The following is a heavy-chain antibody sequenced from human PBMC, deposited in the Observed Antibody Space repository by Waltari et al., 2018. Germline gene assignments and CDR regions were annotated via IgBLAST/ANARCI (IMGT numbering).Heavy chain of an antibody. J-gene: IGHJ4*02. CDR1: GYTLTELS. CDR2: CDPEEGET. D-gene: IGHD5-12*01. CDR3: ATAFSGGGYPPRA. Sequence: QVQLVQSGAEVKKPGASVKVSCKVSGYTLTELSMHWVRQAPGKGLEWMGGCDPEEGETIDAQRFQGRVTMTEDTSTDTAYMELSSLRSEDTAVYYCATAFSGGGYPPRAWGQGTLVTVSS. V-gene: IGHV1-24*01.